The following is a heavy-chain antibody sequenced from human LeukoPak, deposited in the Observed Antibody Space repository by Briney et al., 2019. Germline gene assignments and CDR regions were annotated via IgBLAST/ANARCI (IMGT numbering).Heavy chain of an antibody. CDR2: IYTSGST. CDR1: GGSISSSNW. Sequence: SETLSLTCAVSGGSISSSNWWSWVRQPPGKGLEWIGRIYTSGSTSYNPSLKSRVTILVDTSKNQFSLKLSSVTAADTAVYYCARSSWYDIIDYWGQGTLVTVSS. CDR3: ARSSWYDIIDY. V-gene: IGHV4-4*02. J-gene: IGHJ4*02. D-gene: IGHD6-13*01.